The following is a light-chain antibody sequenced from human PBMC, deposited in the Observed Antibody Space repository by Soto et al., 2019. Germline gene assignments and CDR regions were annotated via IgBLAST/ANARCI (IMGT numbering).Light chain of an antibody. Sequence: EIVMTQSPATLSVSPGERATLSCRASQSVSSNLAWYQQKPGQAPRLLIYGASTRATGIPARISGSGSGTEFTLNIRRMQSEDFAVYYCQKYNNWPPYTFGQGTKLEIK. CDR3: QKYNNWPPYT. CDR1: QSVSSN. J-gene: IGKJ2*01. CDR2: GAS. V-gene: IGKV3-15*01.